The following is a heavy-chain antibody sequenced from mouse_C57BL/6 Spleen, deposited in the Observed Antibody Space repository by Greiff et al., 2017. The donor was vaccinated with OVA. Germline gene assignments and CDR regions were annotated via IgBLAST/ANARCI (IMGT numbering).Heavy chain of an antibody. J-gene: IGHJ2*01. CDR1: GYSITSGYY. Sequence: VQLKESGPGLVKPSQSLSLTCSVTGYSITSGYYWNWIRQFPGNKLEWMGYISYDGSNNSNPSLKNRISITRYTSKNQFFLKLNSVTTEDTATYYCARRYRDYFDYWGQGTTLTVSS. CDR3: ARRYRDYFDY. V-gene: IGHV3-6*01. CDR2: ISYDGSN. D-gene: IGHD1-1*01.